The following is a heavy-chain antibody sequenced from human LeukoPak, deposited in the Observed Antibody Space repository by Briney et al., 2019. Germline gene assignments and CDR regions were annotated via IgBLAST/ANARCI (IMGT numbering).Heavy chain of an antibody. Sequence: GASLQISCKGSGYNFTSYWIGGVRQLPGKGLEWMGIIYPGDSDTRYSPSFQGQVSISADKSISTAYLQWSSLKAPDTAMYYCARRDSSTSFDYWGQGTLVTVSS. D-gene: IGHD2-2*01. V-gene: IGHV5-51*01. CDR3: ARRDSSTSFDY. CDR2: IYPGDSDT. J-gene: IGHJ4*02. CDR1: GYNFTSYW.